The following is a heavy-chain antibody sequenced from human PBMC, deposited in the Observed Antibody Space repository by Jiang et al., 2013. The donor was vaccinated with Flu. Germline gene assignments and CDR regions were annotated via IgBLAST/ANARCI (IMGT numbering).Heavy chain of an antibody. CDR3: ASGAPVYYGSGSRPNYGMDV. V-gene: IGHV4-61*02. D-gene: IGHD3-10*01. CDR2: IYTSGST. J-gene: IGHJ6*02. CDR1: GGSISSGSYY. Sequence: GPGLVKPSQTLSLTCTVSGGSISSGSYYWSWIRQPAGKGLEWIGRIYTSGSTNYNPSLKSRVTISVDTSKNQFSLKLSSVTAADTAVYYCASGAPVYYGSGSRPNYGMDVWGQGTTVTVSS.